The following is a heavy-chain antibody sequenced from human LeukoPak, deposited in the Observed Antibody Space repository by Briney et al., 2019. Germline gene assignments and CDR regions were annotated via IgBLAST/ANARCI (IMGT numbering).Heavy chain of an antibody. D-gene: IGHD6-19*01. V-gene: IGHV3-23*01. Sequence: PGGSLRLSCAASGFAFSSFAMGWVRQSPGMGLEWLTTINGGGNTTFYADSVKGRFTISRDNSKNTLYLHMDSLRPDDTAIYYCTKELHVAVAVADYYYFYMDVWGRRTAVTVSS. CDR2: INGGGNTT. CDR3: TKELHVAVAVADYYYFYMDV. CDR1: GFAFSSFA. J-gene: IGHJ6*03.